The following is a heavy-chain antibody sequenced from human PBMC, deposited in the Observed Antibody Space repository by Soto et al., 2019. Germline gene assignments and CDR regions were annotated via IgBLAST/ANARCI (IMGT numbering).Heavy chain of an antibody. CDR1: GFTFVNYW. Sequence: GGSLRLSCAASGFTFVNYWMSWVRQAPGKGLEWVAYIKQDVGEKYYVDSVKGRFTISRDNAKNSLYLQMNSLRGDDTAVYYCVRDYRVSYGYGPFDYWGQGTLVTV. J-gene: IGHJ4*02. CDR2: IKQDVGEK. V-gene: IGHV3-7*03. CDR3: VRDYRVSYGYGPFDY. D-gene: IGHD5-18*01.